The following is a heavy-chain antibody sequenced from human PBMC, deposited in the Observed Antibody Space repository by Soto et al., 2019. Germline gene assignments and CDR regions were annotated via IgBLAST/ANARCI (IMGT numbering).Heavy chain of an antibody. CDR2: ISSSGTTI. CDR1: GFTFSSYA. D-gene: IGHD4-17*01. CDR3: ARDLYGDYILDY. Sequence: PGGSLRLSCAASGFTFSSYAMNWVRQAPGKGPEWVSYISSSGTTIYYADSVKGRFTISRDSAKNSLHLQMNSLRAEDTAVYYCARDLYGDYILDYWGQGTLVTVSS. J-gene: IGHJ4*02. V-gene: IGHV3-48*01.